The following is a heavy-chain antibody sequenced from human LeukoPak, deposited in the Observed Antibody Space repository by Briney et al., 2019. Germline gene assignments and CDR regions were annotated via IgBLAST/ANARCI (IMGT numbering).Heavy chain of an antibody. J-gene: IGHJ4*02. Sequence: SETLSLTCTVSGGSISSYYWSWIRQPPGKGLEWIGYIYYSGSTNYNPSLKSRVTISVDTSKNQFSLKLSSVTAADTAVYYCAREVPRRGYDYWGQGTLVTVSS. D-gene: IGHD3-10*01. CDR3: AREVPRRGYDY. CDR2: IYYSGST. CDR1: GGSISSYY. V-gene: IGHV4-59*01.